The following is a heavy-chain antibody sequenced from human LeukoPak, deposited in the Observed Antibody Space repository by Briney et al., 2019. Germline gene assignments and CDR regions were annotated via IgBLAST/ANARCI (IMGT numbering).Heavy chain of an antibody. CDR1: GYTFTGYY. D-gene: IGHD3-3*01. V-gene: IGHV1-18*04. Sequence: ASVKVSCKASGYTFTGYYMHWVRQAPGQGLEWMGRISAYNGNTNYAQKLQGRVTMTTDTSTSTAYMELRSLRSDDTAVYYCARAPPYDFWSGYYMDVWGKGTTVTVSS. J-gene: IGHJ6*03. CDR3: ARAPPYDFWSGYYMDV. CDR2: ISAYNGNT.